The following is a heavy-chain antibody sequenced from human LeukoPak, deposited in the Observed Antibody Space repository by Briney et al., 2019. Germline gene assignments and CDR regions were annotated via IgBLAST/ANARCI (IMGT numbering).Heavy chain of an antibody. Sequence: GGSLSLACADSGFTFADYGRSWVRQAPGKGLEWVAGINWSGANTFYADSVKDRFTILRDNTKKTLYLQMNNLRGEDTATYYCARDLSSHRNNLAYWGQGTLVTVSS. V-gene: IGHV3-20*04. CDR3: ARDLSSHRNNLAY. D-gene: IGHD6-13*01. CDR1: GFTFADYG. CDR2: INWSGANT. J-gene: IGHJ4*02.